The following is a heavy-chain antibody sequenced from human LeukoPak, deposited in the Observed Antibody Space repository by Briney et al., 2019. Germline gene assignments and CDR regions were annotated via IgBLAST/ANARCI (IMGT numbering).Heavy chain of an antibody. CDR3: ARILRVFGVVRYYYYMDV. Sequence: SETLSLTCTVSGGSISSGSYYWSWIRQPAGKGLEWIGRIYTSGSTNYNPSLKSRVTISVDTSKNQFSLKLSSVTAADTAVYYCARILRVFGVVRYYYYMDVWGKGTTVTVSS. CDR1: GGSISSGSYY. D-gene: IGHD3-3*01. J-gene: IGHJ6*03. CDR2: IYTSGST. V-gene: IGHV4-61*02.